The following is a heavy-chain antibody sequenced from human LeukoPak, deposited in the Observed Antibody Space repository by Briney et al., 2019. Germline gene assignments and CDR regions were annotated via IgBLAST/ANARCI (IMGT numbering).Heavy chain of an antibody. CDR1: GFTVSRNY. V-gene: IGHV3-66*01. J-gene: IGHJ4*02. CDR2: IYSGGST. CDR3: ARFYYEKWFGELLIDY. Sequence: GGSLRLSCAASGFTVSRNYMSWVRQAPGKGLEWVSVIYSGGSTYYADSVKGRFTISRDNSKNTLYLQMNSLRAEDTAVYYCARFYYEKWFGELLIDYWGQGTLVTVSS. D-gene: IGHD3-10*01.